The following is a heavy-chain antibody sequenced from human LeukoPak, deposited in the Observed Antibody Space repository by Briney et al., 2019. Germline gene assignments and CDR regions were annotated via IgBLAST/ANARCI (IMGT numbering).Heavy chain of an antibody. CDR2: IKQDGSEK. D-gene: IGHD2-15*01. Sequence: PGGSLRLSCAASGFTFSSYWMSWVRQAPGKGLEWVANIKQDGSEKYYVDSVKGRFTISRDNSKNTLYLQMNSLRAEDTAVYYCAKWYENCSGGSCSSNAFDIWGQGTMVTVSS. CDR1: GFTFSSYW. V-gene: IGHV3-7*01. CDR3: AKWYENCSGGSCSSNAFDI. J-gene: IGHJ3*02.